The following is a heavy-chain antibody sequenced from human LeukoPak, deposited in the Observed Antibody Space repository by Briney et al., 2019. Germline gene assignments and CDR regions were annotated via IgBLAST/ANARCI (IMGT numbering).Heavy chain of an antibody. CDR3: ARDTEYCTGGICRLEY. CDR2: ISSVGSST. Sequence: GGSLRLSCAASGLTFSRYWMHWVRQAPGKGLMWVSRISSVGSSTTYADPVKGRFTISRDNAKNTLYLEMNSLRPKDTAVYYCARDTEYCTGGICRLEYWGQGTLVTVSS. D-gene: IGHD2-8*02. J-gene: IGHJ4*02. CDR1: GLTFSRYW. V-gene: IGHV3-74*03.